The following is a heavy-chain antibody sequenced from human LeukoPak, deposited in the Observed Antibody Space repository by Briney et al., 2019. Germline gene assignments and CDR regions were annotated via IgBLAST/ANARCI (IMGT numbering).Heavy chain of an antibody. D-gene: IGHD1-14*01. V-gene: IGHV3-23*01. J-gene: IGHJ5*02. CDR1: GFSVSTYG. CDR3: AKDLRPNNASSLGRFDT. CDR2: ISESGGST. Sequence: PGGSLRLSCAASGFSVSTYGMHWVRQAPGKGLEWDSGISESGGSTFYADSVKGRFTVSRDNAKNTLNLQMTSLRADDTAVYFCAKDLRPNNASSLGRFDTWGQGTLVTVSS.